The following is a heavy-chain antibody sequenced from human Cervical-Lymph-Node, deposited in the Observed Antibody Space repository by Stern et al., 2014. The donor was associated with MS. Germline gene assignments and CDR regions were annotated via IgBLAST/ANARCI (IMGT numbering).Heavy chain of an antibody. J-gene: IGHJ3*01. D-gene: IGHD2-21*02. CDR3: ARVVVTARRYDALDV. CDR2: INTYDGNT. CDR1: GYTFTSNG. V-gene: IGHV1-18*04. Sequence: MQLVESGAEVKKPGATVKVSCKASGYTFTSNGISWVRQAPGQGLEWMGRINTYDGNTNYAQLLQGRVTITADTSTRTAYMELRSLRSDDTAVYYCARVVVTARRYDALDVWGQGTVVTVSS.